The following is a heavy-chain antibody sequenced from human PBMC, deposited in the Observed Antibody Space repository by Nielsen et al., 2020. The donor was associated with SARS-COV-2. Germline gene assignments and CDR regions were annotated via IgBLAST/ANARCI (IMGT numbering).Heavy chain of an antibody. J-gene: IGHJ5*02. V-gene: IGHV4-39*01. CDR3: ARAGYSSSWYLRGWFDP. CDR2: IYYSGST. CDR1: GGSISSSSYY. Sequence: SETLSLTCTVSGGSISSSSYYWGWIRQPPGKGLEWIGSIYYSGSTYYNPSLKSRVTISVDTSKNQFSLKLSSVTAADTAVYYCARAGYSSSWYLRGWFDPWGQGTLVTVSS. D-gene: IGHD6-13*01.